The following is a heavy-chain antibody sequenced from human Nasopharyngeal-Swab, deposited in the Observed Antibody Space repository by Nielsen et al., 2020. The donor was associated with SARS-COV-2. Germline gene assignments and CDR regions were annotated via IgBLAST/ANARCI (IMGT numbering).Heavy chain of an antibody. J-gene: IGHJ4*02. D-gene: IGHD4-23*01. CDR2: ISYDGSNK. V-gene: IGHV3-30*03. CDR1: GFTFSSYG. Sequence: LKISCAASGFTFSSYGMHWVRQAPGKGLEWVAVISYDGSNKYYADSVKGRFTISRDNSKNTLYLQMNSLRAEDTAVYYCARGWLPRNDYVGFDYWGQGTLVTVSS. CDR3: ARGWLPRNDYVGFDY.